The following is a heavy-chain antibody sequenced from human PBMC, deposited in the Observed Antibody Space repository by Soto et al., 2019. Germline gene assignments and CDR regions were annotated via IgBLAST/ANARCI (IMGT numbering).Heavy chain of an antibody. CDR2: INPSGGST. V-gene: IGHV1-46*01. Sequence: GASGHGSWQAAGYTFRSYYMHWVRPAPGQGLACMGIINPSGGSTSYAQKFQGRVTMTRDTSTSTVYMELSSLRSEDTAVYYCARDRSLPGLTPWGQGTLVTVSS. J-gene: IGHJ5*02. D-gene: IGHD3-9*01. CDR3: ARDRSLPGLTP. CDR1: GYTFRSYY.